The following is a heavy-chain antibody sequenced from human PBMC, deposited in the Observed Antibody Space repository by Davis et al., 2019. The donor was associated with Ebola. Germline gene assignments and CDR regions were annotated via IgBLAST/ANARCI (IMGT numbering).Heavy chain of an antibody. V-gene: IGHV3-21*01. Sequence: GGSLRLSCAASGFTFSSYSMNWVRQAPGKGLEWVSSISCSSSYIYYADSVKGRFTISRDNAKNSLYLQMNSLRAEDTAVYYCAREHGEWLRLFDYWGQGTLVTVSS. CDR2: ISCSSSYI. CDR1: GFTFSSYS. CDR3: AREHGEWLRLFDY. J-gene: IGHJ4*02. D-gene: IGHD5-12*01.